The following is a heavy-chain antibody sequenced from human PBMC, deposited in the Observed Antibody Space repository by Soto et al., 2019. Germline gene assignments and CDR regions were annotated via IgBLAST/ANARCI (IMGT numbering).Heavy chain of an antibody. D-gene: IGHD3-9*01. CDR2: INPSGGST. Sequence: QVQLVQSGAEVKKPGASVKVSCKASGYTFTSYYMHWVRQAPGQGLEWMGIINPSGGSTSYAQKFPGRATRTRDTSTSTVYMELTSLRSDDTAVYYCARGVPYYDILTGYYRHQGVDDAFDIWGQGTMVTVSS. J-gene: IGHJ3*02. CDR3: ARGVPYYDILTGYYRHQGVDDAFDI. V-gene: IGHV1-46*01. CDR1: GYTFTSYY.